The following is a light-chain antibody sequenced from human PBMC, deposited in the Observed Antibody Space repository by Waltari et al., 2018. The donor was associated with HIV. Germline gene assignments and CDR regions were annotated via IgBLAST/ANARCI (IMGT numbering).Light chain of an antibody. CDR2: EDN. Sequence: SYEVTQPPSVSVSPGQTASITCPGHTLGNKYTAWYQQKPGQSPVLVIYEDNKRRSGTPERFSGSNSGDTATLTISGTQAMDEADYYCQAWDSSTVVFGGGTRLTVL. V-gene: IGLV3-1*01. CDR1: TLGNKY. CDR3: QAWDSSTVV. J-gene: IGLJ2*01.